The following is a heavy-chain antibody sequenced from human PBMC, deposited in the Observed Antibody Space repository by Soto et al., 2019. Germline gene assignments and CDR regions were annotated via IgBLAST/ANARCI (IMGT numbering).Heavy chain of an antibody. V-gene: IGHV3-23*01. J-gene: IGHJ4*02. CDR1: GFTFSSSA. D-gene: IGHD3-16*02. Sequence: GGSLRLSCAASGFTFSSSAMSWVRQAPGEGLDWVSGLSDSGGVTYYADSVKGRFTISRDNSKNTLYLEMNSLGAEDTAVYYCARHGFGGILVPFDSWGQGTLVTVSS. CDR2: LSDSGGVT. CDR3: ARHGFGGILVPFDS.